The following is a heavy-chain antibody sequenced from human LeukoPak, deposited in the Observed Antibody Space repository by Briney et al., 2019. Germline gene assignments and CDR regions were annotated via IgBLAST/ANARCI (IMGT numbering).Heavy chain of an antibody. CDR2: ISGSGGST. J-gene: IGHJ4*02. Sequence: GRSLRLSCAASGFTFSSYAMSWVRQAPGKGLEWVSAISGSGGSTYYADSVKDRFTISRDNSKNTLYRQMNSLRAEDTAVYYCAVGLQYENQFDYWGQGTLVTVSS. D-gene: IGHD4-11*01. CDR3: AVGLQYENQFDY. V-gene: IGHV3-23*01. CDR1: GFTFSSYA.